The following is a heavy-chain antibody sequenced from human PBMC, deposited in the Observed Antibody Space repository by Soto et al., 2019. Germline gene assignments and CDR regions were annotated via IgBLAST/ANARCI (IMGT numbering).Heavy chain of an antibody. V-gene: IGHV3-23*01. CDR1: GFTFSSFA. CDR2: ITGSGGST. J-gene: IGHJ4*02. D-gene: IGHD6-19*01. Sequence: EVQLLESGGGLVQPGGSLRLSCAASGFTFSSFAMSWVRQAPGKGLEWVSAITGSGGSTYYADSVRGRFTISRDNSKNTLYLQMNSLRAEDTAVYYCAKNHGSPQWLVLLDYWGQGTLVTVSS. CDR3: AKNHGSPQWLVLLDY.